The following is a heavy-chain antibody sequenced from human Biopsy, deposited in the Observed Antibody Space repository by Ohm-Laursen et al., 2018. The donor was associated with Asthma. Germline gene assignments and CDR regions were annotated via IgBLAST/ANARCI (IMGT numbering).Heavy chain of an antibody. CDR1: GFTSSTYA. Sequence: SLRLSCAASGFTSSTYAMHWVRQAPGKGLEWVAVISYDGSNKYYADSVKGRFTISRDSSKNTLYLQMNSLRGDDTAVYYCARDMNRDGWYFDYWGQGTLVTVSS. V-gene: IGHV3-30-3*01. D-gene: IGHD5-24*01. J-gene: IGHJ4*02. CDR2: ISYDGSNK. CDR3: ARDMNRDGWYFDY.